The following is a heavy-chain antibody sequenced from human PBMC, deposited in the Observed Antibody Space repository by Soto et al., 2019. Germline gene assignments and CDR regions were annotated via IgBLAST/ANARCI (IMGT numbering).Heavy chain of an antibody. CDR2: IYWDDDK. Sequence: QITLKESGPTLVKPTQTLKLTCTFSGFSLSTSGVGVGWIRQPPGKALEWPALIYWDDDKRYRPSLKSKLTSSNESSKNEVVRTMTNMDPVDTATYCCGSRRAGDYALDYSGQGTLVTVCS. J-gene: IGHJ4*02. CDR1: GFSLSTSGVG. V-gene: IGHV2-5*02. CDR3: GSRRAGDYALDY. D-gene: IGHD4-17*01.